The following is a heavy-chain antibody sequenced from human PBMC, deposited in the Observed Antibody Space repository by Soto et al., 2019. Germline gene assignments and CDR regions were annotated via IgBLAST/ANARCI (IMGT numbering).Heavy chain of an antibody. J-gene: IGHJ4*02. CDR3: AKDLGGSGSYYNVGASY. Sequence: LXLSCAASGFTFSSYCMHWVRQAPGKGLECVAVISYDGSNKYYADSVKGRFTISRDNSKNTLYLQMNSLRAEDTAVYYCAKDLGGSGSYYNVGASYWGQGALVTVSS. V-gene: IGHV3-30*18. CDR2: ISYDGSNK. D-gene: IGHD3-10*01. CDR1: GFTFSSYC.